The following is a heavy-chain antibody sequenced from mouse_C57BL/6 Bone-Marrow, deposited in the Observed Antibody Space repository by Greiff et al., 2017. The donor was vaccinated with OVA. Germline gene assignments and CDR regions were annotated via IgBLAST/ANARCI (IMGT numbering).Heavy chain of an antibody. CDR3: ARDLTTVVATRDYYAMDY. CDR2: ISYDGSN. CDR1: GYSITSGYY. D-gene: IGHD1-1*01. V-gene: IGHV3-6*01. J-gene: IGHJ4*01. Sequence: DVQLQESGPGLVKPSQSLSLTCSVTGYSITSGYYWNWIRQFPGNKLEWMGYISYDGSNNYNPSLKNRISITRDTSKNQFFLKLNSVTTEDTATYYCARDLTTVVATRDYYAMDYWGQGTSVTVSS.